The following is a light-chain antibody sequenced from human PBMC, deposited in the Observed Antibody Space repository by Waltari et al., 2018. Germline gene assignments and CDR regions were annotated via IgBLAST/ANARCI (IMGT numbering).Light chain of an antibody. CDR2: GAS. J-gene: IGKJ4*01. V-gene: IGKV1-33*01. Sequence: QMTQSPSSLSASVGDRVTITCQASQDIVNFLNWYQQKPGEVPKLLIYGASTLTTGVPSRFSGSGSGTDFTFTITNLQPEDVATYYCQQYDNYLFVTFGGGTKLEIK. CDR3: QQYDNYLFVT. CDR1: QDIVNF.